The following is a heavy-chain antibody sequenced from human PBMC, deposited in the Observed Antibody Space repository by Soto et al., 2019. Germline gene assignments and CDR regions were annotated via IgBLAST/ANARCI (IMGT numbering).Heavy chain of an antibody. D-gene: IGHD3-22*01. CDR2: LSWNGVTI. V-gene: IGHV3-9*01. J-gene: IGHJ6*02. CDR1: GFTFDDYA. CDR3: AASRAYDSSDYSGYHYGMDV. Sequence: EVQLVESGGGLVQPGRSLRLSCAASGFTFDDYAMHWVRQVPGKGLKCVSGLSWNGVTIGYAASVKGRFTISRDNAKKSVYLQMNGLRPEDTALYYCAASRAYDSSDYSGYHYGMDVRGLGTTVTVSS.